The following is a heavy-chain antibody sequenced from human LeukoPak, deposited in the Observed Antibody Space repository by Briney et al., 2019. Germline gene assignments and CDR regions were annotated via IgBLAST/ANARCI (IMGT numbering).Heavy chain of an antibody. D-gene: IGHD2-15*01. J-gene: IGHJ4*02. CDR1: GFTFSRYE. Sequence: GGSLRLSCAASGFTFSRYEMNWVRQAPGKGLEWVSYISSSGSTIYYADSVKGRFTISRDNAKNSLYLQMNSLRAEDTAVYYCAKWGMVAGAKDLYYFDYWGQGTLVTVSS. V-gene: IGHV3-48*03. CDR2: ISSSGSTI. CDR3: AKWGMVAGAKDLYYFDY.